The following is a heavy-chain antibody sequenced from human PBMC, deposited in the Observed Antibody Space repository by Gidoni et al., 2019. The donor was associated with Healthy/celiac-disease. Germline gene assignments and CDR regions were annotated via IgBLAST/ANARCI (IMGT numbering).Heavy chain of an antibody. CDR3: AREKDFWSGRPPDY. J-gene: IGHJ4*02. D-gene: IGHD3-3*01. V-gene: IGHV4-31*02. CDR1: CGSISCGGYY. CDR2: IYYIGST. Sequence: VSCGSISCGGYYWSWIRQHPGKGLEWIGYIYYIGSTYYNPSLKSRVTISVDTSKNQFPMKLSSVTAAATAVYYCAREKDFWSGRPPDYWGQGTLVTVSS.